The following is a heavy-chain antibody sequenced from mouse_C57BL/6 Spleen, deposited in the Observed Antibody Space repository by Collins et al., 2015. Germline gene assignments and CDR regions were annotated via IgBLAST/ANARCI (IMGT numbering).Heavy chain of an antibody. CDR2: INTYSGVP. D-gene: IGHD1-1*01. J-gene: IGHJ1*03. Sequence: QIQLVQSGPELKKPGETVKISCKASGYTFTTYGTSWVKQAPGKGLKWMGWINTYSGVPTYADDFKGRFAFSLQTSASTAYLQINNLKNEDTATYFCARSRHYYGSSYDWYFDVWGTGTTVTVSS. CDR3: ARSRHYYGSSYDWYFDV. V-gene: IGHV9-3*01. CDR1: GYTFTTYG.